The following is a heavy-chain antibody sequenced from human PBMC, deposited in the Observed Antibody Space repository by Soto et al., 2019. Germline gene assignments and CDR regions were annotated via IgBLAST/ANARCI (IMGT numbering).Heavy chain of an antibody. D-gene: IGHD2-15*01. V-gene: IGHV3-33*01. J-gene: IGHJ6*03. CDR2: IWYDGSNK. CDR3: ARDMCSGGSCSPYMDV. CDR1: GFTFSSYG. Sequence: GGSLRLSCAASGFTFSSYGMHWVRQAPGKGLEWVAVIWYDGSNKYYADSVKGRFTISRDNSKNTLYLQMNSLRAEDTAVYYCARDMCSGGSCSPYMDVWGKGTTVTVSS.